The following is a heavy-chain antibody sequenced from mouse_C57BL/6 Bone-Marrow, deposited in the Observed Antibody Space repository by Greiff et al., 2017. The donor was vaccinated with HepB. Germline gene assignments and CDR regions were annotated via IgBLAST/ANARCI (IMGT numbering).Heavy chain of an antibody. D-gene: IGHD1-1*01. V-gene: IGHV1-69*01. CDR2: IDPSDSYT. J-gene: IGHJ2*01. Sequence: VQLQQPGAELVMPGASVKLSCKASGYTFTSYWMHWVKQRPGQGLEWIGEIDPSDSYTNYNQKFKGKSTLTVDKSSSTAYMQLSSLTSEDSAVYYCAREDYYGPFDYWGQGTTLTVSS. CDR1: GYTFTSYW. CDR3: AREDYYGPFDY.